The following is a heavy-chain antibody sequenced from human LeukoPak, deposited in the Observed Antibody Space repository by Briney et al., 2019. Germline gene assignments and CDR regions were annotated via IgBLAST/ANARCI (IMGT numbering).Heavy chain of an antibody. D-gene: IGHD3-3*02. CDR3: ARFTHERISPHDAFDI. Sequence: SVKVSCKASGGTFSSYAISWVRQAPGQGREWMGRIIPILGIANYAQKFQGRVTITADKSTSTAYMELSSLRSEDTAVYYCARFTHERISPHDAFDIWGQGTMVTVSS. J-gene: IGHJ3*02. CDR1: GGTFSSYA. V-gene: IGHV1-69*04. CDR2: IIPILGIA.